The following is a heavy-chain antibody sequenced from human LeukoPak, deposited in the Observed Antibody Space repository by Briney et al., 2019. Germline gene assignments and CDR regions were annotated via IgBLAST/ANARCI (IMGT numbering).Heavy chain of an antibody. CDR2: MNPDGSET. CDR1: GFTFSNSW. Sequence: PGGSLRLSCAASGFTFSNSWMNWVRQAPGKGLEWVAGMNPDGSETYCDDSVKGRFTISRDNAKNSLYLDMNRLRAEDTAVYYCAKVRGHSSSSGDYFDYWGQGTLVTVSS. V-gene: IGHV3-7*01. J-gene: IGHJ4*02. CDR3: AKVRGHSSSSGDYFDY. D-gene: IGHD6-6*01.